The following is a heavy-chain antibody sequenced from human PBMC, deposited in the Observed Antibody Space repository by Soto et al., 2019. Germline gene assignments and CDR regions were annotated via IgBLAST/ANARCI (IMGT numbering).Heavy chain of an antibody. D-gene: IGHD1-26*01. CDR2: ISYDGSNT. J-gene: IGHJ4*02. CDR1: GFTFSSSG. V-gene: IGHV3-30*18. CDR3: SKEGGLSGCAYISSSYYFDY. Sequence: QVQLVESGGGVVQPGRSLRLSCVASGFTFSSSGMHWFSQAPGKGLEWVAIISYDGSNTYYADSVKGRFTISRDNSKNTLYLQMNSLRAEDTSVYYCSKEGGLSGCAYISSSYYFDYWCQGTLVTVSS.